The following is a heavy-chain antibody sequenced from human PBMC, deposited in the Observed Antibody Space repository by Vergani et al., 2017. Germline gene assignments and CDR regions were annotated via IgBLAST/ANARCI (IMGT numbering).Heavy chain of an antibody. CDR2: ISWNSGSI. CDR3: AKDTGPTPQYYMDV. V-gene: IGHV3-9*01. D-gene: IGHD3-10*01. CDR1: GFTFDDYA. J-gene: IGHJ6*03. Sequence: EVQLVESGGGLVQPGRSLRLSCAASGFTFDDYAMHWVRQAPGKGLEWVSGISWNSGSIGYADSVKGRFTISRDNAKNSLYLQMNSLRAEDTALYYCAKDTGPTPQYYMDVWGKGTTVTVSS.